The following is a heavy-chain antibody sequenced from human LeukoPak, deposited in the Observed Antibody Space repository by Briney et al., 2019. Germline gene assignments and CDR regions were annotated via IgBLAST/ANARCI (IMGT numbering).Heavy chain of an antibody. CDR1: GGSISSYY. Sequence: SETLSLTCTASGGSISSYYWSWIRQPPGKGLEWIGYIYYSGSTNYNPSLKSRVTISVDTSKNQFSLKLSSVTAADTAVYYCARHSGRRVETRFDYWGQGTLVTVSS. CDR3: ARHSGRRVETRFDY. D-gene: IGHD5-24*01. J-gene: IGHJ4*02. CDR2: IYYSGST. V-gene: IGHV4-59*08.